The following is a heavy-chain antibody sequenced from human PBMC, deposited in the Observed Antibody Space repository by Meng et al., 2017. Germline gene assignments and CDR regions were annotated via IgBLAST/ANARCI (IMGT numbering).Heavy chain of an antibody. CDR1: GVSFSGYY. V-gene: IGHV4-34*01. J-gene: IGHJ5*02. CDR3: ARRRGGSSDWFDP. Sequence: VQLQQWGAGLFNPSETLPLTCAVYGVSFSGYYWSWIRQPPGKGLEWIGEINHSGSTNYNPSLKSRVTISVDTSKNQFSLKLSSVTAADTAVYYCARRRGGSSDWFDPWGQGTLVTVSS. D-gene: IGHD6-6*01. CDR2: INHSGST.